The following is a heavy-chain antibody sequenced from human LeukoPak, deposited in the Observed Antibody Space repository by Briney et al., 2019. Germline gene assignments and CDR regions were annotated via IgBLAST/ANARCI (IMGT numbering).Heavy chain of an antibody. CDR2: IYSGGGT. V-gene: IGHV3-66*01. Sequence: GGSLRLSCAASGFTFSTYAMSWVRQAPGKGLEWVSVIYSGGGTYYADSVKGRFTISRDNSKNTLYLQMNSLRAEDTAVYYCARDSSGPLYWGQGTLVTVSS. CDR3: ARDSSGPLY. D-gene: IGHD6-19*01. CDR1: GFTFSTYA. J-gene: IGHJ4*02.